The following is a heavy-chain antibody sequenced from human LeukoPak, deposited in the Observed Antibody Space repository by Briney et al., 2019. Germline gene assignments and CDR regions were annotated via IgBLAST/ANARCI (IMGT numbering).Heavy chain of an antibody. V-gene: IGHV3-21*01. Sequence: GGSLRLSCAASGFTFSSYSMNWVRQAPGKGLEWASSISSNSIYVFYADPMKGRFTISRDNAKNSLSLQMNSLRAEDTAVYYCARDQVDRIWYFDYWGQGTLVTVSS. D-gene: IGHD1-14*01. CDR2: ISSNSIYV. CDR3: ARDQVDRIWYFDY. CDR1: GFTFSSYS. J-gene: IGHJ4*02.